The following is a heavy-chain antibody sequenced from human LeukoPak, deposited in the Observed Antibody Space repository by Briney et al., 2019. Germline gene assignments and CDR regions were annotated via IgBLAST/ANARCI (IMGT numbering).Heavy chain of an antibody. V-gene: IGHV4-59*01. J-gene: IGHJ4*02. CDR3: ARVTYSSGWLDY. D-gene: IGHD6-19*01. Sequence: PSETLSLTCTVSGGSISSYYWSWIRQPPWKGLEWIGYIYYSGSTNYNPSLKSRVTISVDTSKNQFSLKLSSVTAADTAVYYCARVTYSSGWLDYWGQGTLVTVSS. CDR2: IYYSGST. CDR1: GGSISSYY.